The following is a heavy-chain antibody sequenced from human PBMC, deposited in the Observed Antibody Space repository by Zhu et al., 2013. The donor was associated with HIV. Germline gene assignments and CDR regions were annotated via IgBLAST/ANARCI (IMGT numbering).Heavy chain of an antibody. J-gene: IGHJ6*02. CDR2: ISTYSDDT. Sequence: QVQLVQSGAEVKKPGSSVKVSCKASGGTFSSYAISWVRQAPGQGLEWMGWISTYSDDTNYAQGLQDRVTMTTDTSTSTAYMELRHLRSDDTAVYYCARGRGDYVGGLDVWGHGTTVTVSS. CDR3: ARGRGDYVGGLDV. CDR1: GGTFSSYA. V-gene: IGHV1-18*01. D-gene: IGHD4-17*01.